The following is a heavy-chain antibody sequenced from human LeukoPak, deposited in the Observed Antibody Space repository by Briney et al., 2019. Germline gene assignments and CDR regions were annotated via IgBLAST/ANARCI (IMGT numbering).Heavy chain of an antibody. Sequence: ASVKVSCKASGYTFTSYDINWVRQATGQGLEWMGWMNPNSGNTGYAQKFQGRVTMTRNTSISTAYMELSSLRSEDTAVYYCARGNGVAYYDFWSGYYRDAFDIWAKGQWSPSLQ. J-gene: IGHJ3*02. CDR1: GYTFTSYD. CDR3: ARGNGVAYYDFWSGYYRDAFDI. CDR2: MNPNSGNT. D-gene: IGHD3-3*01. V-gene: IGHV1-8*01.